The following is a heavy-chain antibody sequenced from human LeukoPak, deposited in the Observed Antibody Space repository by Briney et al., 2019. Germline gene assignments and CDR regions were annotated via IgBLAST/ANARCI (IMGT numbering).Heavy chain of an antibody. CDR1: GFTFSTYW. D-gene: IGHD2/OR15-2a*01. Sequence: GGSLRLSCTASGFTFSTYWMHWVRQAPGKGLVWVSRITTDGSSTSYAGSVKGRFTISRDNAKNTLYLQMNSLRVEDTAVYYCATWILSTTTRGDFFDYWGQGTLVTVSS. V-gene: IGHV3-74*01. CDR2: ITTDGSST. J-gene: IGHJ4*02. CDR3: ATWILSTTTRGDFFDY.